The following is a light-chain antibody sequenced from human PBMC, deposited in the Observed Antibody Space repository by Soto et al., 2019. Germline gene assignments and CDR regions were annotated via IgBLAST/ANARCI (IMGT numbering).Light chain of an antibody. J-gene: IGLJ3*02. CDR3: SAWDASRSTAV. CDR2: RNG. CDR1: SSNIGANY. V-gene: IGLV1-47*01. Sequence: QSVLTQSPSASASPGQRITISCSGSSSNIGANYVYWYQQFPGMTPKLLIYRNGQRPSGVPDRFSALKYGTTASLATAGLRSEDEGDYYCSAWDASRSTAVFGGGTKLTVL.